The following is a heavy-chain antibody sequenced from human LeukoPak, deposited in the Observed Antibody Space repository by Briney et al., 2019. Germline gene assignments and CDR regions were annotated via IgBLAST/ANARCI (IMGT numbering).Heavy chain of an antibody. J-gene: IGHJ4*02. CDR3: AKLYDSSGY. CDR1: GFTVSSNY. D-gene: IGHD3-22*01. Sequence: GGSLRLSCAASGFTVSSNYMSWVRQAPGKGLEWVSAISGSGGSTYYADSVKGRFTISRDNSKNTLYLQMNSLRAEDTAVYYCAKLYDSSGYWGQGTLVTVSS. CDR2: ISGSGGST. V-gene: IGHV3-23*01.